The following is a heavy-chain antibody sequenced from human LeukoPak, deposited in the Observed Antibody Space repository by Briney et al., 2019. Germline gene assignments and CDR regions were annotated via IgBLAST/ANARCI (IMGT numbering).Heavy chain of an antibody. CDR3: AKEGLYDYVWGSYRSDAFDI. J-gene: IGHJ3*02. CDR1: GFTFSSYA. V-gene: IGHV3-23*01. CDR2: ISGSGGST. Sequence: PGGSVRLSCGASGFTFSSYAMSWVRQAPGKGLEWVSAISGSGGSTYYADSVKGRFTISRDNSKNTLYLQMNSLRAEDTAVYYCAKEGLYDYVWGSYRSDAFDIWGQGTMVTVSS. D-gene: IGHD3-16*02.